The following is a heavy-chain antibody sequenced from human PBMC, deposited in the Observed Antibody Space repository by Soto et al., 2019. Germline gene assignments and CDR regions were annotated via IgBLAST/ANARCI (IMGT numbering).Heavy chain of an antibody. CDR1: WFPLRPLY. Sequence: GGGLRLSRAASWFPLRPLYMHWVRPAPGKGLEWVSHINGDGTTTVYADSVKGRFTISRDNAKNTLYLQMTSLRAEDTAVYYCARDRGYPDSFDIWGQGTMVTVSS. J-gene: IGHJ3*02. V-gene: IGHV3-74*01. D-gene: IGHD2-2*01. CDR2: INGDGTTT. CDR3: ARDRGYPDSFDI.